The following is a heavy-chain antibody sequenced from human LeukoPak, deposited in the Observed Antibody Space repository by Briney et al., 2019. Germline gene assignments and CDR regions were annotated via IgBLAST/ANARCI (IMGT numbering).Heavy chain of an antibody. CDR3: ARHPYYDSSGYYYV. Sequence: GEPLNIPCKGSGYSFTSYWISWLRKMPGKGLNWMGRIDPSDSYTNYSPSFQGHFTTSADTSITTAYLQWSSLKASDTAMYYCARHPYYDSSGYYYVWGQGTLVTVSS. V-gene: IGHV5-10-1*01. CDR2: IDPSDSYT. D-gene: IGHD3-22*01. J-gene: IGHJ4*02. CDR1: GYSFTSYW.